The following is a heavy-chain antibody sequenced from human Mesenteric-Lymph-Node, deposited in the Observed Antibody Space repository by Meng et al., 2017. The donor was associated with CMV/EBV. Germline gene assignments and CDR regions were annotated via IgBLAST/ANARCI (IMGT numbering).Heavy chain of an antibody. CDR2: IYTSGST. V-gene: IGHV4-4*07. D-gene: IGHD3-3*01. J-gene: IGHJ4*02. CDR3: ARGAVDSYDFWSGYYMYYFDY. CDR1: GGSISSYY. Sequence: SETLSLTCTVSGGSISSYYWSWIRQPAGKGLEWIGRIYTSGSTNYNPSLKSRVTMSVDTSKNQFSLKLSSVTAADTAVYYCARGAVDSYDFWSGYYMYYFDYWGQGTLVTVSS.